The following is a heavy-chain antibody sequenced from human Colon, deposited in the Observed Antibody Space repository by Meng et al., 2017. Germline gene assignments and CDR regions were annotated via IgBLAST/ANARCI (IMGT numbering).Heavy chain of an antibody. Sequence: GESLKISCAASRFTFSIYAMNWVRQAPGKGLEWVSGISNSGSNTYYADSVKGRFTISRDNSKNTVYLQMNSLRAEDTAVYYCAKNGEGYYFDYWGQGTVVTVSS. J-gene: IGHJ4*02. V-gene: IGHV3-23*01. CDR3: AKNGEGYYFDY. D-gene: IGHD3-10*01. CDR2: ISNSGSNT. CDR1: RFTFSIYA.